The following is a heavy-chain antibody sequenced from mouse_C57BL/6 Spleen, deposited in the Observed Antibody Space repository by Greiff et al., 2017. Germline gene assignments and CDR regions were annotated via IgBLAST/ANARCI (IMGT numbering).Heavy chain of an antibody. V-gene: IGHV1-72*01. Sequence: QVQLQQPGAELVKPGASVKLSCKASGYTFTSYWMHWVKQRPGRGLEWIGRIDPNSGGTKYNEKFKSKATLTVDKPSSTADMQLSSLTSEDSAVYYCARVRLDSSGYEFAYWGQGTLVTVSA. CDR1: GYTFTSYW. J-gene: IGHJ3*01. CDR2: IDPNSGGT. CDR3: ARVRLDSSGYEFAY. D-gene: IGHD3-2*02.